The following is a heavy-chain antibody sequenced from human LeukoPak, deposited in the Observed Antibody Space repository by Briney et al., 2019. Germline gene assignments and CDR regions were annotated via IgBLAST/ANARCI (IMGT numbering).Heavy chain of an antibody. D-gene: IGHD6-6*01. Sequence: SETLSLTCAVYGGSFSGYYWSWIRQPPGKGLEWIGEINHSGSTNYNPSLKSRVTISVDTPKNQFSLKLSSVTAADTAVYYCARGFAARHLDYWGQGTLVTVSS. CDR2: INHSGST. CDR1: GGSFSGYY. V-gene: IGHV4-34*01. J-gene: IGHJ4*02. CDR3: ARGFAARHLDY.